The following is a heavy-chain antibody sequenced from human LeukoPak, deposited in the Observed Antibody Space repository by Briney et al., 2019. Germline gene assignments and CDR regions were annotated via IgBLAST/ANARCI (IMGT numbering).Heavy chain of an antibody. Sequence: GASVKLSCXASGYTFTRHYIHWVRQAPGQGPEWLGIINPSGGSTNYAQKVQGRVTMTRDTSTSTVYMELSSLRSEDTAMYYCASWGGEAKHGLWSGPFDYWGQGTLVIVSS. CDR1: GYTFTRHY. J-gene: IGHJ4*02. V-gene: IGHV1-46*01. CDR3: ASWGGEAKHGLWSGPFDY. D-gene: IGHD3-3*01. CDR2: INPSGGST.